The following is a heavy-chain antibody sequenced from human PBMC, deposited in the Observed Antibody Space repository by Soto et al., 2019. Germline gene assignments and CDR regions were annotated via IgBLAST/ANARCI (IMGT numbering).Heavy chain of an antibody. CDR3: ARSDDSSGYYYVNWFDP. CDR1: CGSFSGYY. Sequence: SATLSLTCAVYCGSFSGYYWSWIRQPPGKGLEWIGEINHSGSTNYNPSLKSRVTISVDKSKNHFSLKLSSVTAADTAVYYCARSDDSSGYYYVNWFDPWGQGTMVTISS. V-gene: IGHV4-34*01. J-gene: IGHJ5*02. CDR2: INHSGST. D-gene: IGHD3-22*01.